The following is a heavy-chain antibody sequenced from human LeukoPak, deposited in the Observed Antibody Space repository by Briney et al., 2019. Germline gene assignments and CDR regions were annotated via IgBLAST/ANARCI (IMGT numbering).Heavy chain of an antibody. D-gene: IGHD4-11*01. CDR3: AKQSTAYYGMDV. V-gene: IGHV3-43*01. CDR2: ISWDGGST. CDR1: GFTFDDYT. J-gene: IGHJ6*02. Sequence: GGSLRLSCAASGFTFDDYTMHWVRQAPGKGLEWVSLISWDGGSTYYADSVKGRFTISRDNSKNSLYLQMNSLRTEDTALYYCAKQSTAYYGMDVWGQGTTVTVSS.